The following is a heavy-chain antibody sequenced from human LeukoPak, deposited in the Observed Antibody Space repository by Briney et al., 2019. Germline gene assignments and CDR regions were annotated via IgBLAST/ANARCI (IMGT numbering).Heavy chain of an antibody. D-gene: IGHD2-2*01. J-gene: IGHJ6*02. CDR2: IYDSGST. Sequence: SETLSLTCTVSGDSVSSGSYYWSWIRQPPGKGLEWIGYIYDSGSTDYNPSLKGRVTVSLDTSKNQFSLKLSSVTAADTAVYYCARGGGCRTAGCQSPYYYGMDVWGQGTTVTVSS. CDR1: GDSVSSGSYY. V-gene: IGHV4-61*01. CDR3: ARGGGCRTAGCQSPYYYGMDV.